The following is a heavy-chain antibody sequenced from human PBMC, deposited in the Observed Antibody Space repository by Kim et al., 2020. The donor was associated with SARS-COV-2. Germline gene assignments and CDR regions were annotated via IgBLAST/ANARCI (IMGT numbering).Heavy chain of an antibody. CDR1: GGSISSYY. CDR3: ARGGILTGITPDY. CDR2: IYYSGST. D-gene: IGHD3-9*01. V-gene: IGHV4-59*13. J-gene: IGHJ4*02. Sequence: SETLSLTCTVSGGSISSYYWSWIRQPPGKGLEWIGYIYYSGSTNYNPSLKSRVTISVDTSKNQFSLKLSSVTAADTAVYYCARGGILTGITPDYWGQGTLVTVSS.